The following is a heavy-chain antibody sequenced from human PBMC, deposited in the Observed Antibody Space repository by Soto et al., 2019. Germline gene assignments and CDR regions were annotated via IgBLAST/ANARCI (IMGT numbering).Heavy chain of an antibody. Sequence: SVKVSCKASGGTFSSYAISWVRQAPGQGLEWMGGTFPMFGKANYAQKFQGRVTISADKSTSTAYMELSSLTSEDTAVYYCAKVFNDYSNYLDVWGQGTTVTVSS. CDR3: AKVFNDYSNYLDV. J-gene: IGHJ6*03. V-gene: IGHV1-69*06. CDR1: GGTFSSYA. CDR2: TFPMFGKA. D-gene: IGHD4-4*01.